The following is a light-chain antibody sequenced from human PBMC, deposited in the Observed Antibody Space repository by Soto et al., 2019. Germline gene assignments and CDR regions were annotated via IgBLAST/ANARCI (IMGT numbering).Light chain of an antibody. CDR1: SNDVGRYDY. V-gene: IGLV2-8*01. CDR2: EVT. J-gene: IGLJ1*01. CDR3: SSFAGSNNPFV. Sequence: QPVLTQPPSASGSPGQSVTISCTGTSNDVGRYDYVSWYQQHPGKAPKLMIYEVTERPSGVPDRFSGSRSGNTASLTVSGLQAEDEADYYCSSFAGSNNPFVFGTGTKLTVL.